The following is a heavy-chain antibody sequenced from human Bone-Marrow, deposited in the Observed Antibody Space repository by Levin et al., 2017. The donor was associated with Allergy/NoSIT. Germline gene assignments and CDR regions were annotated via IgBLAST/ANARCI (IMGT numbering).Heavy chain of an antibody. CDR3: ATGTYGEPDY. V-gene: IGHV3-53*01. CDR2: IYHGDKT. D-gene: IGHD4-17*01. CDR1: GLTVRTNY. Sequence: GGSLRLSCVVSGLTVRTNYMNWVRQAPGKGLEWVSIIYHGDKTYYADSVKGRFIISRDSFKNTLFLQMNTLRADDTAVYYCATGTYGEPDYWGQGTLVTVSS. J-gene: IGHJ4*02.